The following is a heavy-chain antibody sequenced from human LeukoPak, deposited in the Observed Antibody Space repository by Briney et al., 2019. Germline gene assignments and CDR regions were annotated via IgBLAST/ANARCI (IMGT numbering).Heavy chain of an antibody. CDR3: ARDAGGAWPFDY. Sequence: GGSLRLSCAASGFVFSNTGMAWVRQAPGRGLEWVSTISPTAEGTHYADSVKGRFTISRDNSKNTLSLEMNSLRADDTATYYCARDAGGAWPFDYWGQGTRVIVSS. V-gene: IGHV3-23*01. CDR1: GFVFSNTG. J-gene: IGHJ4*02. CDR2: ISPTAEGT. D-gene: IGHD4-17*01.